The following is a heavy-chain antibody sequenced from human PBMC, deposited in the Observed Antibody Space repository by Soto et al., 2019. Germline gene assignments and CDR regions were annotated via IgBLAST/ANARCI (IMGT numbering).Heavy chain of an antibody. Sequence: PSETLSLTCAVYGGSFSGYYWSWIRQPPGKGLEWIGEINHSGSTNYNPSLKSRVTISVDTSKNQFSLKLSSVTAADTAVYYCARDRYSNYVFRRGMDVWGQGTTVTVSS. J-gene: IGHJ6*02. V-gene: IGHV4-34*01. CDR2: INHSGST. D-gene: IGHD4-4*01. CDR3: ARDRYSNYVFRRGMDV. CDR1: GGSFSGYY.